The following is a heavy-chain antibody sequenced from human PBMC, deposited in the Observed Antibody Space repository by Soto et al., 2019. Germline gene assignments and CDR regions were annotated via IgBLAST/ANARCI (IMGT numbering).Heavy chain of an antibody. J-gene: IGHJ3*02. CDR2: ISAYNGNT. Sequence: ASVKVSCKASGYTFTSYGISWVRQAPGQGLEWMGWISAYNGNTNYAQKLQGRVTMTTDTSTSTAYMELRSLRSDDTAVYYCARARRILEWLPIDAFDIWGQGTMVTVSS. D-gene: IGHD3-3*01. CDR1: GYTFTSYG. V-gene: IGHV1-18*01. CDR3: ARARRILEWLPIDAFDI.